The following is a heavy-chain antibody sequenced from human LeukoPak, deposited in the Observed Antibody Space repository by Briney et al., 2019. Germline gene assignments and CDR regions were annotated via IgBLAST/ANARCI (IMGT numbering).Heavy chain of an antibody. D-gene: IGHD2-2*01. Sequence: GESLKISCKGSGYSFTSYWIGWVRQMPGKGLEWMGIIYPGDSDTRYSPSFQGQVTISADKSISTAYLQWSSLKASDTAMYYCASGYCSSTSCQSAFDYWGQGTLVTVSS. CDR2: IYPGDSDT. V-gene: IGHV5-51*01. J-gene: IGHJ4*02. CDR1: GYSFTSYW. CDR3: ASGYCSSTSCQSAFDY.